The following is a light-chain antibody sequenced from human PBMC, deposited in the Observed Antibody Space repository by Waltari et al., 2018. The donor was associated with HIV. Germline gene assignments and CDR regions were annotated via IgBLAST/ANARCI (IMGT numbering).Light chain of an antibody. CDR1: QAISNY. Sequence: DIQMTQSPSSLSASVGDTVTITCRASQAISNYLAWYQQKPGKVPKLLIYAASTLQSGVPSRFSSSGSGTDFTLTISSLQPEDVATYYCQKFNSDPLGFTFGPGTKVDIK. V-gene: IGKV1-27*01. J-gene: IGKJ3*01. CDR3: QKFNSDPLGFT. CDR2: AAS.